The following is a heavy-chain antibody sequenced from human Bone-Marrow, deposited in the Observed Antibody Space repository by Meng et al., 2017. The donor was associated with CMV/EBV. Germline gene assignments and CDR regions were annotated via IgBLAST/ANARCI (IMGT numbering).Heavy chain of an antibody. CDR1: GTSFSDYS. CDR2: INHRGST. J-gene: IGHJ4*02. V-gene: IGHV4-34*01. D-gene: IGHD2-21*01. CDR3: AGEIDI. Sequence: GSLRLSCAVYGTSFSDYSWTWIRHSPRKGLEWIGQINHRGSTNFNPSLMGRVTKSVDSSKEQFSLRLTSVTAADTAVYYCAGEIDIWGQGTAVTVSS.